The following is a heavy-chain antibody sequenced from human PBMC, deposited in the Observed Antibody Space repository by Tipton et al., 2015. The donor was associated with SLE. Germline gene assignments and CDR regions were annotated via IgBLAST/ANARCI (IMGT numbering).Heavy chain of an antibody. J-gene: IGHJ4*02. D-gene: IGHD2-15*01. V-gene: IGHV4-59*11. CDR3: ARGGGSPSY. CDR2: IYYSGST. CDR1: GGSISSHY. Sequence: LRLSCTVSGGSISSHYWSWIRQPPGKGLEWIGYIYYSGSTNYNPSLKSRVTISLDTSKNQFSLKLTSVTAADTAVYYCARGGGSPSYWGQGTLVTVSS.